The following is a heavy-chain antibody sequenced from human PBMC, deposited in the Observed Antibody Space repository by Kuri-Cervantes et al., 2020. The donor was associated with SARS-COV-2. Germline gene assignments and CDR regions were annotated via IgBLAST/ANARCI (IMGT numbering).Heavy chain of an antibody. CDR1: GGTFSSYA. J-gene: IGHJ6*03. V-gene: IGHV1-69*05. D-gene: IGHD3-10*01. Sequence: VKVSCKASGGTFSSYAISWVRQAPGQGLEWMGGIIPIFGTANYAQKFQGRATITTDESTSTAYMELSSLRSEDTAVYYCARELLGIQSSGSYYMDVWGKGTTVTVSS. CDR2: IIPIFGTA. CDR3: ARELLGIQSSGSYYMDV.